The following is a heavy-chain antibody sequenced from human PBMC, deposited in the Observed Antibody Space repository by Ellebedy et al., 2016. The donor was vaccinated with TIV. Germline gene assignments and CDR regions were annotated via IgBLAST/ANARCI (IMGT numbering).Heavy chain of an antibody. CDR2: IYYTWTT. Sequence: SETLSLTCTVSGYSISSGYYWGWIRQPPGKGLEWIGSIYYTWTTYYTPSLKSRVTISINPSKNQFSLKLTSVTAPDTAVYYCASGPVLYNFDAFDIWGQGTVVTVSS. CDR1: GYSISSGYY. J-gene: IGHJ3*02. D-gene: IGHD1-1*01. V-gene: IGHV4-38-2*02. CDR3: ASGPVLYNFDAFDI.